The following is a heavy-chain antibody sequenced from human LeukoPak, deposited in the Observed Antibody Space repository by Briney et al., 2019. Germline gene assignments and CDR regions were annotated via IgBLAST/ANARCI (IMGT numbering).Heavy chain of an antibody. Sequence: GGSLRLSCAASGFTFSSYWMHWVRQAPGKGLVWVSRINSDGSSTSYADSVKGRFTISRDNAKNTLYLQMNSLRAEDTAVYYCARESILSGSYYSFDYWGQGTLVIVSS. V-gene: IGHV3-74*01. CDR1: GFTFSSYW. J-gene: IGHJ4*02. CDR3: ARESILSGSYYSFDY. CDR2: INSDGSST. D-gene: IGHD1-26*01.